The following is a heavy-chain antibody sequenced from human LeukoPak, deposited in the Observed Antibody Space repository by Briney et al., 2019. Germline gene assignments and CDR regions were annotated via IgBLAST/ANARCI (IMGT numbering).Heavy chain of an antibody. CDR1: GASLSSSSYY. CDR2: IAYSGNA. V-gene: IGHV4-39*01. J-gene: IGHJ4*02. Sequence: PSETLSLTCTVSGASLSSSSYYWGWIRQPPGKGLEWIGSIAYSGNAYYNPSLQSRVTMSVDSSKNEFSLKLSSVTAADTSVYYCARRNLFPYYFDFWGQGTLVTVSS. CDR3: ARRNLFPYYFDF.